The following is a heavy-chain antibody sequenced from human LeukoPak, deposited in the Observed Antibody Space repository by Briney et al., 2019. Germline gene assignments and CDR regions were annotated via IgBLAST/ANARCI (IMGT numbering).Heavy chain of an antibody. Sequence: GGSLRLSCAASGFTFSSYAMNWVRQAPGRGLEWVSAIVGSGGNTHYADSVKGRSTISRDNSKNTLYVQMNSLRAEDTAVYFCAKARTSGSWSYDAFDIWGQGTMVTVSS. V-gene: IGHV3-23*01. CDR2: IVGSGGNT. CDR1: GFTFSSYA. D-gene: IGHD6-13*01. CDR3: AKARTSGSWSYDAFDI. J-gene: IGHJ3*02.